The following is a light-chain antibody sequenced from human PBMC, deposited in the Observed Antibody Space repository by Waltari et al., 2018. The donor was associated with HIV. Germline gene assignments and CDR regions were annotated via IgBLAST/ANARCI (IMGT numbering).Light chain of an antibody. Sequence: DIKMTQSLSSLSARVGDRATITCRASQANSTSLDWYQQKPGKAPKLLLYAASRLESAVPSRFSGSRSATDYSLTISSLQPEDFAVYYCQQYFSPPPLTFGGGTKVEIK. V-gene: IGKV1-NL1*01. CDR2: AAS. J-gene: IGKJ4*01. CDR1: QANSTS. CDR3: QQYFSPPPLT.